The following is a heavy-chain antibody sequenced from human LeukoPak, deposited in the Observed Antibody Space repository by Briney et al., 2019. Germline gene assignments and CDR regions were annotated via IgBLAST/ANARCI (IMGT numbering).Heavy chain of an antibody. D-gene: IGHD2-2*01. CDR2: ISDDGSLV. Sequence: GRSLRLSCAASGFTFSASTMNWVRQAPGKGLEWVALISDDGSLVFYADSVKGRFTISRDNSQNTLYLQLISLRPKDTSVYYCARMVVRDMSPAGGDYWGQGTLVTVSS. V-gene: IGHV3-30*04. CDR3: ARMVVRDMSPAGGDY. CDR1: GFTFSAST. J-gene: IGHJ4*02.